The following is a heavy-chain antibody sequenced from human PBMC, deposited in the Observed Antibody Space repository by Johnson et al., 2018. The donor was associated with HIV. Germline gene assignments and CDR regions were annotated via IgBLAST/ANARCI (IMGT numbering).Heavy chain of an antibody. CDR1: GFTFSSYA. CDR3: ARAPHDAFDV. Sequence: QVQLVESGGGVVQPGRSLRLSCAASGFTFSSYAMHWVRQAPGKGLEWVAVISYDGSNKYYADSVKGRFTISRDNSQNTLYLQMNSLRDEDTAVYYCARAPHDAFDVWGQGTMVTVSS. J-gene: IGHJ3*01. CDR2: ISYDGSNK. V-gene: IGHV3-30*14.